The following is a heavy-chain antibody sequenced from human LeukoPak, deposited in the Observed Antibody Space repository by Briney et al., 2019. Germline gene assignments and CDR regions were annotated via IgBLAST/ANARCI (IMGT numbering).Heavy chain of an antibody. CDR2: IIPIFGTA. J-gene: IGHJ4*02. CDR3: ARVCDSSGYYPYFDY. Sequence: GSSVKVSCKASGGTFSSYAISWVRQAPGQGLEWMGGIIPIFGTANYAQKFQGRVTITADESTSTAYMELSSLRSEDTAVYYCARVCDSSGYYPYFDYWGQGTLVTVSS. D-gene: IGHD3-22*01. V-gene: IGHV1-69*01. CDR1: GGTFSSYA.